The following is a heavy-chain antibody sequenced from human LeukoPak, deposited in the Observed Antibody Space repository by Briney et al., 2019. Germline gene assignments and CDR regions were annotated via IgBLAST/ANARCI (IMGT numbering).Heavy chain of an antibody. V-gene: IGHV3-30*18. CDR3: AKDSSPVLRYFDWLDYMDV. J-gene: IGHJ6*03. CDR1: GFTFSSYG. Sequence: GRSLRLSCVVSGFTFSSYGMHWVRQAPGKGLEWVAFMTYDGSKRPYADSVKGRFTISRDNSKNTLYLQMDGLRPEDTAVYYCAKDSSPVLRYFDWLDYMDVWGKGTTVTISS. D-gene: IGHD3-9*01. CDR2: MTYDGSKR.